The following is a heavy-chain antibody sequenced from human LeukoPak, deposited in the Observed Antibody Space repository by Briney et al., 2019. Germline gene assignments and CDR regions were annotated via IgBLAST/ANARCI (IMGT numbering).Heavy chain of an antibody. CDR3: AREGSSSSSDY. D-gene: IGHD6-19*01. Sequence: GGSLRLSCAASGFTFSGYWMHWVRQGPGKGLVWVSRINSDGSSTNYADSVKGRFTISRDNAKNTLYLQMNSLRGEDTAVYYCAREGSSSSSDYWGQGTLVTVSS. CDR2: INSDGSST. J-gene: IGHJ4*02. CDR1: GFTFSGYW. V-gene: IGHV3-74*01.